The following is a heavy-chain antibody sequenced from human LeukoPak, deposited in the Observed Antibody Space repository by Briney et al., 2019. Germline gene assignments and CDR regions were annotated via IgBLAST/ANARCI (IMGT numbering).Heavy chain of an antibody. V-gene: IGHV3-21*01. J-gene: IGHJ5*02. CDR1: GFTFSSYS. CDR3: ARDSTTSPGPGWFDP. Sequence: GGSLRLSCAASGFTFSSYSMNWVRQAPGKGLEWVSSISSSSSYIYYADSVKGRFTISRDNAKNSLYLQMNSLRAEDTAVYYCARDSTTSPGPGWFDPWGQGTLVTVSS. CDR2: ISSSSSYI. D-gene: IGHD1-14*01.